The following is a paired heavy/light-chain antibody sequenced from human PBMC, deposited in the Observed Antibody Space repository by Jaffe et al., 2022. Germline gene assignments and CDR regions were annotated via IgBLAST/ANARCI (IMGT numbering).Light chain of an antibody. CDR2: AAS. CDR1: QGISNY. J-gene: IGKJ3*01. V-gene: IGKV1-16*02. CDR3: QQYNSYPLT. Sequence: DIQMTQSPSSLSASVGDRVTITCRASQGISNYLAWFQQKPGKAPKSLIYAASSLQSGVPSKFSGSGSGTDFTLTISSLQPEDFATYYCQQYNSYPLTFGPGTKVDIK.
Heavy chain of an antibody. CDR2: ISYDGSNK. CDR1: GFTFSSYG. J-gene: IGHJ4*02. D-gene: IGHD6-6*01. CDR3: AKEGEYSSSWGAGDFDY. V-gene: IGHV3-30*18. Sequence: QVQLVESGGGVVQPGRSLRLSCAASGFTFSSYGMHWVRQAPGKGLEWVAVISYDGSNKYYADSVKGRFTISRDNSKNTLYLQMNSLRAEDTAVYYCAKEGEYSSSWGAGDFDYWGQGTLVTVSS.